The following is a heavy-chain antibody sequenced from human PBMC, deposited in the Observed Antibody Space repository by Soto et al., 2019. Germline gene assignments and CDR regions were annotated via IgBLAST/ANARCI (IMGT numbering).Heavy chain of an antibody. J-gene: IGHJ3*01. CDR3: ARDHYDSSGSLAPLG. CDR1: GFTFSSYA. V-gene: IGHV3-30-3*01. D-gene: IGHD3-22*01. Sequence: GGSLRLSCAASGFTFSSYAMHWVRQAPGKGLEWVAVISYDGSNKYYADSVKGRFTISRDNSKNTLYLQMNSLRAEDTAVYYCARDHYDSSGSLAPLGWGQGTMVTVSS. CDR2: ISYDGSNK.